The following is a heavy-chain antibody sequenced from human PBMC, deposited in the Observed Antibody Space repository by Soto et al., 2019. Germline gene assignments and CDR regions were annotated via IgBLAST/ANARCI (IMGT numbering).Heavy chain of an antibody. CDR2: INPNSGGT. CDR3: ARASGSYYRSGRNWFDP. J-gene: IGHJ5*02. Sequence: ASLKVSCKASGYTFTVYYMHWVRQAPGQGLEWMGWINPNSGGTNYAQKFQGRVTMTRDTSISTAYMELSRLRSDDTAVYYCARASGSYYRSGRNWFDPWGQGTQVTVSS. V-gene: IGHV1-2*02. D-gene: IGHD1-26*01. CDR1: GYTFTVYY.